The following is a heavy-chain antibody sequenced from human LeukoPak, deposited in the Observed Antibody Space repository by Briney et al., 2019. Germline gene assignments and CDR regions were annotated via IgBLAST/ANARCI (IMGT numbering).Heavy chain of an antibody. CDR1: GFTLSNYG. Sequence: PGGSLRLSCAVSGFTLSNYGMHWVRQAPGKGPEWVAFIRHDGSNTNYADSVKGRFTIPRDSSKNTLYLQMNSLRAEDTAVYYCARGDYGRPAAQFDYWGQGTLVTVSS. J-gene: IGHJ4*02. CDR2: IRHDGSNT. CDR3: ARGDYGRPAAQFDY. V-gene: IGHV3-30*02. D-gene: IGHD2-2*01.